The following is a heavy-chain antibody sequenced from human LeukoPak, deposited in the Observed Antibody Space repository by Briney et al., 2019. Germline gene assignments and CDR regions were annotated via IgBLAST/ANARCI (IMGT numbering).Heavy chain of an antibody. CDR3: AKDLTYYYDSSGGFDY. Sequence: GGSLILPCAASGFAVDDYAFQRIRQAPGKGLKRVSGFSWNNGNICYADSVEGRFTISRDNAKNSLYLQMNSLRAEDTALYYCAKDLTYYYDSSGGFDYWGQRTLVTVSS. CDR1: GFAVDDYA. CDR2: FSWNNGNI. D-gene: IGHD3-22*01. V-gene: IGHV3-9*01. J-gene: IGHJ4*02.